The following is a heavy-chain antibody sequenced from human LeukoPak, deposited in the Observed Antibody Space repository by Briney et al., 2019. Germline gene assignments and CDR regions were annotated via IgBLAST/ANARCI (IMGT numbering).Heavy chain of an antibody. CDR2: INWNGDST. D-gene: IGHD5-18*01. CDR3: ARGVTAVIEFLPDY. J-gene: IGHJ4*02. Sequence: GGSLRLSCAASGFTFDDYGMSWVRQAPGKGLEWVSGINWNGDSTGYADSVKGRFTISRDNAKNSLYLQMNSLRAEDTALYHCARGVTAVIEFLPDYWGQGTLVTVSS. CDR1: GFTFDDYG. V-gene: IGHV3-20*01.